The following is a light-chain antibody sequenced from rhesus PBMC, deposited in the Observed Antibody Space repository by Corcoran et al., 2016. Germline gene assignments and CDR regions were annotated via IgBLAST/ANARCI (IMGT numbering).Light chain of an antibody. CDR2: GAS. Sequence: EIVVTQSPATLSLYPGERATLSCRASHRVGYFLAWFHPQPGLAPRNLTYGASTRATGIPESVSGSGFGETFTLTIGSLQPKDFASSFCLLHNSSPLAFGGETKVEF. V-gene: IGKV3-24*04. CDR3: LLHNSSPLA. CDR1: HRVGYF. J-gene: IGKJ4*01.